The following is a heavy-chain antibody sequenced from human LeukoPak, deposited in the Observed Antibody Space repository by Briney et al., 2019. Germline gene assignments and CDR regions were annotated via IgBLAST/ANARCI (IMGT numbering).Heavy chain of an antibody. CDR3: ARDEGYSSSFLYYYYMDV. D-gene: IGHD6-6*01. V-gene: IGHV3-30*03. J-gene: IGHJ6*03. CDR2: ISYDGSEK. CDR1: GFTFSSYG. Sequence: PGGSLRLSCAASGFTFSSYGMHWVRQAPGKGLEWVAVISYDGSEKYYVDSVKGRFTISRDNAKNSLYLQMNSLRAEDTAVYYCARDEGYSSSFLYYYYMDVWGKGTTVTVSS.